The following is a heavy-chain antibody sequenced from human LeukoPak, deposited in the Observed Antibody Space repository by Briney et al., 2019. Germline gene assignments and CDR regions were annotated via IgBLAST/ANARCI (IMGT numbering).Heavy chain of an antibody. CDR3: ASGTIVGARGADN. Sequence: PGGSLRLSCAASGFSFSDYSMTWVRQAPGKALEWVSSISGNSFHIFYADLVKGRFTISRDNAYKSLYLQLNSLRAEDTAVYYCASGTIVGARGADNWGQGTLVTVSS. D-gene: IGHD1-26*01. J-gene: IGHJ4*02. CDR2: ISGNSFHI. CDR1: GFSFSDYS. V-gene: IGHV3-21*01.